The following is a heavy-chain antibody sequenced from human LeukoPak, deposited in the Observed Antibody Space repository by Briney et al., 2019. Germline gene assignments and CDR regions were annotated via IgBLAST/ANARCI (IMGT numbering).Heavy chain of an antibody. CDR2: MSGSGGST. V-gene: IGHV3-23*01. D-gene: IGHD3-10*01. CDR3: AKDDYGYWFDP. Sequence: PEGSLRLSCSASGFTFSNYAMSWVRQAPGKGLEWVSAMSGSGGSTYYADSVKGRFTISRDNSKNTLYLQMNSLTAEDTAVFYCAKDDYGYWFDPWGQGTRVTVSS. CDR1: GFTFSNYA. J-gene: IGHJ5*02.